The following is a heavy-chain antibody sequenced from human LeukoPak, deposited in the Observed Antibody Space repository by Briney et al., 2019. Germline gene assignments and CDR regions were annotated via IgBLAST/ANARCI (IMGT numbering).Heavy chain of an antibody. V-gene: IGHV3-30-3*01. CDR2: ISYDGSSK. CDR3: ATDTWYSAGH. J-gene: IGHJ4*02. D-gene: IGHD2-15*01. Sequence: GGSLRLSCEASGFTFSNYAILWGRQAPGKGLEWVAVISYDGSSKNFADSVKGRFTISRDNSKNTLYLQMNSLRVEDTAVYYCATDTWYSAGHWGQGTLVTVFS. CDR1: GFTFSNYA.